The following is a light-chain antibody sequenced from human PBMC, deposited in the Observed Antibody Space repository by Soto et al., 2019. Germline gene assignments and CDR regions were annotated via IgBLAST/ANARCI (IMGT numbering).Light chain of an antibody. CDR1: QSVSSNY. CDR2: GAS. J-gene: IGKJ1*01. V-gene: IGKV3-20*01. Sequence: EVVLTQSPGTLSLSPGERATLSCRASQSVSSNYLAWYQQKPGQAPRLLIYGASSRATGIPDRFSGSGSGTDFTITISRLEPEDFAVYYCQQYGTSSTFGQGTKVEIK. CDR3: QQYGTSST.